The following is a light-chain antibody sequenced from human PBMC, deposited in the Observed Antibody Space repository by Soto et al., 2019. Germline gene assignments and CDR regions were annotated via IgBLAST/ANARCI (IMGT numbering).Light chain of an antibody. V-gene: IGLV4-69*01. J-gene: IGLJ2*01. Sequence: QLVLTQSPSASASLGASVKLTWTLSSGHSSYPIAWHQQQPEKGPRYLMKVNSDGSHNKGDGIPDRFSGSSSGAERYLTISSLQSEDEADYYCQTWATGIRIFGGGTKLTVL. CDR2: VNSDGSH. CDR1: SGHSSYP. CDR3: QTWATGIRI.